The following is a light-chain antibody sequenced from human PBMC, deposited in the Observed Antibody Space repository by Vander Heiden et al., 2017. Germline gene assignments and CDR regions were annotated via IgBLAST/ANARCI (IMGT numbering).Light chain of an antibody. CDR1: QSLLHSNGYNY. J-gene: IGKJ2*02. CDR2: LAS. CDR3: MQALQTPCT. V-gene: IGKV2-28*01. Sequence: DIVMTQSPLSLPVTPGEPASISCRSSQSLLHSNGYNYLDWFLQKPGQSPQLLIYLASHRASGVPDRFSGSGSGTDFTLKISRVEAEDVGVYYCMQALQTPCTFGQGTKLEIK.